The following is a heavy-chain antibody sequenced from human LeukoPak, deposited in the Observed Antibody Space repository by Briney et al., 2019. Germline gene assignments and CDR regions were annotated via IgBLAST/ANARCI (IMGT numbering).Heavy chain of an antibody. CDR3: ARVNSGWHFDF. Sequence: ASVKVSCKPSGYTFTNYGITWVRQSPGQGLEWMGWITVYNGNTNYGQKVQGRVTMTTDTSTNTAYMELRSLRSDDTAVYYCARVNSGWHFDFWGQGTLVTVSS. V-gene: IGHV1-18*01. CDR1: GYTFTNYG. J-gene: IGHJ4*02. CDR2: ITVYNGNT. D-gene: IGHD6-19*01.